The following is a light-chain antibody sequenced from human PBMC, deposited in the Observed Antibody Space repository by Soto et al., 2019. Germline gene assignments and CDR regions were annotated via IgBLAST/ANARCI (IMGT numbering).Light chain of an antibody. CDR3: QQYARSIT. CDR1: QTVSENY. Sequence: EILLTQSPGTLSFSPGYSATLSCRASQTVSENYLAWYQQKPGRAPTILIYGASNRATGVPDRFSATGSGTQFTLTIRRLEPEDFAVYYCQQYARSITFGGGTRVDFK. J-gene: IGKJ4*01. V-gene: IGKV3-20*01. CDR2: GAS.